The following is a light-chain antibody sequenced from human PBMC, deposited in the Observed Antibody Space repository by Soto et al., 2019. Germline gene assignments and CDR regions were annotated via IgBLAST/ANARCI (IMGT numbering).Light chain of an antibody. CDR2: GAS. J-gene: IGKJ1*01. CDR1: QSVSSSY. Sequence: EIVLTRSPGTLSLSPGERATLSCRASQSVSSSYLAWYQQKPGQAPRLLIYGASSRATGIPDRFSASGSGTDFTLTISDVQPEDFALYYCHQRQSWPRTFGQGTKVDIK. CDR3: HQRQSWPRT. V-gene: IGKV3-20*01.